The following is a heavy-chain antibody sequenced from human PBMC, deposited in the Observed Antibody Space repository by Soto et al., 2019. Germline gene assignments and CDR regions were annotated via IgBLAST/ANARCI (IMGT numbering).Heavy chain of an antibody. Sequence: PLVTLSLPYTVSGGYIRGHCWGRIRQPPGKGLEGIGYIYYSGSTNYNPSLKSRVTISVDTSKNQFSLKLSSVTAADTAVYFFPRGWVRGNSYGYSDFWGKGTLV. CDR2: IYYSGST. D-gene: IGHD5-18*01. V-gene: IGHV4-59*11. J-gene: IGHJ4*02. CDR1: GGYIRGHC. CDR3: PRGWVRGNSYGYSDF.